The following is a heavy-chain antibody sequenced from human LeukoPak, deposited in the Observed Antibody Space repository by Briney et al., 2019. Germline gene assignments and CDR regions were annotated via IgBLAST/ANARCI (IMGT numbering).Heavy chain of an antibody. V-gene: IGHV4-59*08. D-gene: IGHD6-13*01. CDR3: ARHDSSSWYGGPCDY. CDR2: IYYSGST. CDR1: GGSISSYY. J-gene: IGHJ4*02. Sequence: SETLSLTCTVSGGSISSYYWSWIRQPPGKGLEWIGCIYYSGSTNYNPSLKSRVTISVDTSKNQFSLKLSSVTAADTAVYYCARHDSSSWYGGPCDYWGQGTLVTVSS.